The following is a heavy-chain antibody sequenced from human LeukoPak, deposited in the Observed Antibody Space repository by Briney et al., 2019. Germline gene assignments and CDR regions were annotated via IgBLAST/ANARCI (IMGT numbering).Heavy chain of an antibody. D-gene: IGHD7-27*01. J-gene: IGHJ3*02. CDR2: ISGSGGST. V-gene: IGHV3-23*01. Sequence: GTLRLSCVASGFTFSSYGMNWVRQAPGKGLEWVSAISGSGGSTYYADSVKGRFTISRDNSKNTLYLRMNSLRAEDTAVYYCAKDRKLLGMEGAFDIWGQGTMVTVSS. CDR1: GFTFSSYG. CDR3: AKDRKLLGMEGAFDI.